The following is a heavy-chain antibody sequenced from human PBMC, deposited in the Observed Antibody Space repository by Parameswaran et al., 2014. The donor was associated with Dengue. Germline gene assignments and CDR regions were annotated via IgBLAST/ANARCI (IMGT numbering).Heavy chain of an antibody. Sequence: VRQAPGKGLEWVAVISYDGSYKFYADSVKGRFTISRDNSKNTLYLQMNSLRADDTAVYYCARSELQADAFDLWGQGTMVTVSS. J-gene: IGHJ3*01. CDR3: ARSELQADAFDL. CDR2: ISYDGSYK. D-gene: IGHD1-26*01. V-gene: IGHV3-30*04.